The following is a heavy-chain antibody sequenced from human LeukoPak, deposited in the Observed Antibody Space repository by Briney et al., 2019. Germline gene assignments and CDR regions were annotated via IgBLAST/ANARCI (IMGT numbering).Heavy chain of an antibody. CDR2: ISDSGGRT. V-gene: IGHV3-23*01. Sequence: GGSLRLSCAASGFTFSSYAMSWVRQARGKGLEWVSVISDSGGRTYYADSVKGRFTISRDNSKNTLYLLMDSLRAEDTAVYYCAKARTPYCSGGSCYSDFWGQGTLVTVSS. J-gene: IGHJ4*02. CDR1: GFTFSSYA. CDR3: AKARTPYCSGGSCYSDF. D-gene: IGHD2-15*01.